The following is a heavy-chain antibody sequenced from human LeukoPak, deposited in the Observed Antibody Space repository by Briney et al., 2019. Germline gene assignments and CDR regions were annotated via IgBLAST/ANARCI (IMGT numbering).Heavy chain of an antibody. CDR3: ARVGYSGYDWFIAVAGDAFDI. Sequence: PSETLSPTCAVYGGSFSGYYWSWLRQPPGKGLEWIGEINHSGSTNYNPSLKSRVTISVDTSKNQFSLKLSSVTAADTAVYYCARVGYSGYDWFIAVAGDAFDIWGQGTMVTVSS. CDR1: GGSFSGYY. CDR2: INHSGST. D-gene: IGHD5-12*01. V-gene: IGHV4-34*01. J-gene: IGHJ3*02.